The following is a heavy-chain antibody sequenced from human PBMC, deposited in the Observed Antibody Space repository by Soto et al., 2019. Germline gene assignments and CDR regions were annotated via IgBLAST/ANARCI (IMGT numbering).Heavy chain of an antibody. CDR3: ARSIVGATWENFDY. V-gene: IGHV3-30-3*01. Sequence: PGGSLRLSCAASGFTFSSYAMHWVRQAPGKGLEWVAVISYDGSNKYYADSVKGRFTISRDNSKSTLYLQMNSLRAEDTAVYYCARSIVGATWENFDYWGQGTLVTVSS. CDR2: ISYDGSNK. CDR1: GFTFSSYA. J-gene: IGHJ4*02. D-gene: IGHD1-26*01.